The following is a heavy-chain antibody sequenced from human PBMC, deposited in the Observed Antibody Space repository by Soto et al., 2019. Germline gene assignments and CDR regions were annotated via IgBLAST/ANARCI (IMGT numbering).Heavy chain of an antibody. Sequence: KTSETLSLTCTVSGGSISSGDYYWSWIRQPPGKGLEWIGYIYYSGSTYYNPSLKSRVTMSVDTSKNQFSLKLSSVTAADTAVYYCAREQQLVRYFDYWGQGTLVTVSS. V-gene: IGHV4-30-4*01. J-gene: IGHJ4*02. D-gene: IGHD6-6*01. CDR2: IYYSGST. CDR3: AREQQLVRYFDY. CDR1: GGSISSGDYY.